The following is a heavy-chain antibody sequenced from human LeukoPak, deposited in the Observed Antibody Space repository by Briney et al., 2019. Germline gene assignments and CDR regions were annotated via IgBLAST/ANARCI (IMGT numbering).Heavy chain of an antibody. D-gene: IGHD6-19*01. J-gene: IGHJ4*02. CDR3: ASVPGSSGWTYYFDY. CDR1: GFTFSSYE. V-gene: IGHV3-21*01. Sequence: GGSLRLSCAASGFTFSSYEMNWVRQAPVKGLEWVSSISSSSSYIYYADSVKGRFTISRDNAKNSLYLQMNSLRAEDTAVYYCASVPGSSGWTYYFDYWGQGTLVTVSS. CDR2: ISSSSSYI.